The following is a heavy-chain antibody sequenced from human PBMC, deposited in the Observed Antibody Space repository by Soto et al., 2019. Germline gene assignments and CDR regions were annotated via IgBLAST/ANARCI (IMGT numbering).Heavy chain of an antibody. CDR3: ARATLGGAYNFWH. Sequence: EVQLVESGGGLVQPGGSLRLSCAASGFTVSSYYMTWVRQAPGQGLEWVSVISSGGSTYYADSVKGRFTISRDNSKNTLYLQMTRLRADDTAVYYCARATLGGAYNFWHGGQGTLVTVSS. V-gene: IGHV3-66*01. D-gene: IGHD3-3*01. CDR2: ISSGGST. J-gene: IGHJ4*02. CDR1: GFTVSSYY.